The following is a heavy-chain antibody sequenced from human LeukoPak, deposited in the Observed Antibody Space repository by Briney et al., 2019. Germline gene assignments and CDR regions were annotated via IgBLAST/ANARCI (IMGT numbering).Heavy chain of an antibody. D-gene: IGHD1-26*01. CDR2: ISSSSSTI. Sequence: GGSLRLSCAASGFTFSSYSMNWVRQAPGKGLEWVSYISSSSSTIYYADSVKGRFTISRDNAKNSLYPQMNSLRAEDTAVYYCARDPHRATRDVWFDPWGQGTLVTVSS. J-gene: IGHJ5*02. CDR1: GFTFSSYS. CDR3: ARDPHRATRDVWFDP. V-gene: IGHV3-48*01.